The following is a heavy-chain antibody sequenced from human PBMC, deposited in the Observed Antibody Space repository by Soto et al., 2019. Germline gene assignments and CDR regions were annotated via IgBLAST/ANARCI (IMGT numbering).Heavy chain of an antibody. CDR3: ARDQYSGSYYGMDV. V-gene: IGHV4-59*01. Sequence: SETLSLTCTVSGGSISSYYWSWIRHPPGKGLEWIGYIYYSGSTNYNPSLKSRVTISVDTSKNQFSLKLSSVTAADTAVYYCARDQYSGSYYGMDVWGQGTTVTVSS. CDR2: IYYSGST. CDR1: GGSISSYY. D-gene: IGHD1-26*01. J-gene: IGHJ6*02.